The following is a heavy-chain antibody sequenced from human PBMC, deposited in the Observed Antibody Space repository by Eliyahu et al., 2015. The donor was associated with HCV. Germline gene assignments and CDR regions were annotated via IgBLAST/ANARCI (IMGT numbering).Heavy chain of an antibody. Sequence: QVQLQESGPGLVKPSETLSLTCTVSGGSIXTYYWSWIRQPPGKGLEXXGXTHYRGSTNPNPSLKSRVTISVDTSKNQFSRKLTSVTAADTAVYYCASGGGGIAVAGTGGWFDPWGQGTLVTVSS. J-gene: IGHJ5*02. D-gene: IGHD6-19*01. CDR3: ASGGGGIAVAGTGGWFDP. V-gene: IGHV4-59*01. CDR1: GGSIXTYY. CDR2: THYRGST.